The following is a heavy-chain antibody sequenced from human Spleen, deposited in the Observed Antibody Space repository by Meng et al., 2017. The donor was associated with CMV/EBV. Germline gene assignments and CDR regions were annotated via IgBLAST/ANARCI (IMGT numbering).Heavy chain of an antibody. J-gene: IGHJ4*02. CDR2: ISDSGGST. D-gene: IGHD3-9*01. CDR1: TFSSFA. CDR3: AKVQVDYDILTGYYWYFDY. V-gene: IGHV3-23*01. Sequence: TFSSFARSWVRQAPGKGLEWVSGISDSGGSTYYADSVKGRFTISRDTSKNTLYLQMNSLRAEDTAIYYCAKVQVDYDILTGYYWYFDYWGQGTLVTVSS.